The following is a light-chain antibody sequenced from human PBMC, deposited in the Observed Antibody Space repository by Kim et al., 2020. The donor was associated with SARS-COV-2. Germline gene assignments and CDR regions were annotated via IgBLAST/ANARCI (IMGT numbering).Light chain of an antibody. CDR1: QSVSRSY. CDR2: DAS. Sequence: PGERAVLSCRASQSVSRSYLARYQQRPGQAPRLLIYDASNRATGIPDRFSGSGSGTDFTLTINRVEPEDVAVYSCQQYGSSPYTFGQGTKLEI. V-gene: IGKV3-20*01. CDR3: QQYGSSPYT. J-gene: IGKJ2*01.